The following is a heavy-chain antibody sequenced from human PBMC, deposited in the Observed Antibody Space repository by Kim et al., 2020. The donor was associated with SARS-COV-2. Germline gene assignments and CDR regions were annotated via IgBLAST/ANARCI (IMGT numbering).Heavy chain of an antibody. CDR1: GFTFSSSW. Sequence: GGSLRLSCAASGFTFSSSWMHWVRQAPGKVLEWVSRISGDGGATTYADSVKGRFTISRDNAKNTLYLQMNSLRAEDTAVYFCARDSSSALAVGGQGTTVTVSS. CDR3: ARDSSSALAV. CDR2: ISGDGGAT. V-gene: IGHV3-74*01. J-gene: IGHJ6*02.